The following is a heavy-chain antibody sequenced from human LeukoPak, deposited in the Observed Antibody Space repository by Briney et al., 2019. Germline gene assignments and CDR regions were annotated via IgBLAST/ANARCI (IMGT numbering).Heavy chain of an antibody. J-gene: IGHJ4*02. D-gene: IGHD3-10*01. Sequence: GGSLRLSCAPSGLTVSSNYMTRVRQAPGKGLEWVSIIFSGGDTYYTDSVKDRFTISRDNSKDTVYLQMNSLRAEDTAVYYCARDRGDQGHWGQGALVPLSS. CDR2: IFSGGDT. CDR3: ARDRGDQGH. V-gene: IGHV3-66*01. CDR1: GLTVSSNY.